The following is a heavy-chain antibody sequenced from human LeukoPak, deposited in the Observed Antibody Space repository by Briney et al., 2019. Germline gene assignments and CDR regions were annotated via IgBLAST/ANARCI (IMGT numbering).Heavy chain of an antibody. Sequence: SETLSLTCAVYGGSFSGYYWSWIRQPPGKGLEWIGEINHSGSTNYNPSLKSRVTISVDTSKNQFSLKLSSVTAADTAVYYCARSVLRYFDWLLPLPYFDYWGQGTLVTVSS. CDR1: GGSFSGYY. V-gene: IGHV4-34*01. CDR2: INHSGST. D-gene: IGHD3-9*01. CDR3: ARSVLRYFDWLLPLPYFDY. J-gene: IGHJ4*02.